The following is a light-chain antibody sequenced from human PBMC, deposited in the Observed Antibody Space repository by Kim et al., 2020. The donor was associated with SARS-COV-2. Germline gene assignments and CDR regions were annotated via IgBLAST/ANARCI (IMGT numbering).Light chain of an antibody. CDR3: QQGSSFPHT. J-gene: IGKJ2*01. Sequence: DIQLTQSPSSVSASVGDRVIITCRASQGISNWLAWYQEKPEKAPKLLIYAASTLQSGVPSRFSGSGSGTEFTLTISSLQPEDFGIYYCQQGSSFPHTFGQGTKLEI. CDR1: QGISNW. V-gene: IGKV1-12*01. CDR2: AAS.